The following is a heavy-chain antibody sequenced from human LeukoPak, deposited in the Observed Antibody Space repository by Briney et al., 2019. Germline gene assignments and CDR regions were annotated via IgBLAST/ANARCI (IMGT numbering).Heavy chain of an antibody. CDR1: GYSISSGYY. CDR3: ARLRDSKTKSADY. V-gene: IGHV4-38-2*02. J-gene: IGHJ4*02. CDR2: IYHSGST. D-gene: IGHD2-21*02. Sequence: PSETLSLTCTVSGYSISSGYYWGWIRQPPGKGLEWIGSIYHSGSTYYNPSLKSRVTISVDTSKNQFSLKLSSVTAADTAVYYCARLRDSKTKSADYWGQGTLVTVSS.